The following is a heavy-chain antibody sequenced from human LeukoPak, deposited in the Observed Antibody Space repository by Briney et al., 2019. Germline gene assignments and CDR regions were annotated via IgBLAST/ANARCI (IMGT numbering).Heavy chain of an antibody. CDR2: ISSSSSYI. Sequence: GGSLRLSRAASGFTFSSYSMNWVRQAPGKGLEWVSSISSSSSYIYYADSVKGRFTISRDNAKNSLYLQMNSLRAEDTAVYYCARDMDPTMVRGVHYFDYWGQGTLVTVSS. CDR3: ARDMDPTMVRGVHYFDY. D-gene: IGHD3-10*01. CDR1: GFTFSSYS. V-gene: IGHV3-21*01. J-gene: IGHJ4*02.